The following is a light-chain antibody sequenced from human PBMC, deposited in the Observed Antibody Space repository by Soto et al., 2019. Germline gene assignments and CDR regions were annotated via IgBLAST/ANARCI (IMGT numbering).Light chain of an antibody. CDR1: SSDVGAYNY. J-gene: IGLJ1*01. CDR2: DVT. Sequence: QSALTQPASVSGPPGQSITISCTGTSSDVGAYNYVSWYQHHPGKAPRLVIYDVTNRPSGISDRFSGSKSGNTAFLTISGLLAEDEADYYCTSYTSTSTYVFGTGTKVTVL. CDR3: TSYTSTSTYV. V-gene: IGLV2-14*01.